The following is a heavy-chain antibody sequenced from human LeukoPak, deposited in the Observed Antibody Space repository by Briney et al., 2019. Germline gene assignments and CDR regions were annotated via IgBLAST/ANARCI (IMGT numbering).Heavy chain of an antibody. V-gene: IGHV4-59*01. CDR3: ARDRPTSSGWFQGAFDI. J-gene: IGHJ3*02. CDR2: IYYSGST. D-gene: IGHD6-19*01. CDR1: GGSISSYY. Sequence: SETLSLTCTVSGGSISSYYWSWIRQPPGKGLEWIGYIYYSGSTNCNPSLKSRVTISVDTSKNQFSLKLSSVTAADTAVYYCARDRPTSSGWFQGAFDIWGQGTMVTVSS.